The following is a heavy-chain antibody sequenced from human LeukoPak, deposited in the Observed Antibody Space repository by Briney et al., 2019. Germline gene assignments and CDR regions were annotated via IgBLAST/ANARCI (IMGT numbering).Heavy chain of an antibody. J-gene: IGHJ5*02. Sequence: SETLSLTCAVYGGSFSGYYWSWIRQPPGKGLEWIGEINHSGSTNYNPSLKSRVTISVDTSKNQFSLKLSSVTDADTAVYYCATLWFGEDNWFDPWGQGTLVTVSS. V-gene: IGHV4-34*01. CDR3: ATLWFGEDNWFDP. D-gene: IGHD3-10*01. CDR1: GGSFSGYY. CDR2: INHSGST.